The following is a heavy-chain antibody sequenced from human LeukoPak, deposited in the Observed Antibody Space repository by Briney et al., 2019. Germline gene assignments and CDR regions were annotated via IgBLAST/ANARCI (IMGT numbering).Heavy chain of an antibody. CDR3: ARDRLPGSGWSIFDY. CDR2: ISSSGSTI. J-gene: IGHJ4*02. D-gene: IGHD6-19*01. V-gene: IGHV3-11*04. Sequence: GGSLRLSCAASGFAFSDYYMSWIRQAPGKGLEWVSYISSSGSTIYYADSVKGRFTISRDNAKNSLYLQMNSLRAEDTAVYYCARDRLPGSGWSIFDYWGQGTLVTVSS. CDR1: GFAFSDYY.